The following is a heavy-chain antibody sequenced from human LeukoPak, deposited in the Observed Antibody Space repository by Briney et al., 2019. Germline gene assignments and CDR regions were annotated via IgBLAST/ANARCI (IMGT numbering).Heavy chain of an antibody. CDR1: GGTFSTYA. CDR2: IIPIFGTA. CDR3: ARTPQHSYYYNNMDV. Sequence: GASVKVSCKASGGTFSTYAITWVRQAPGQGLEWMGGIIPIFGTANYAQKFQDRVTITTDASSSTVYMELTSLRSEDTAVYYCARTPQHSYYYNNMDVWGKGTTVTVAS. J-gene: IGHJ6*03. V-gene: IGHV1-69*05. D-gene: IGHD5-18*01.